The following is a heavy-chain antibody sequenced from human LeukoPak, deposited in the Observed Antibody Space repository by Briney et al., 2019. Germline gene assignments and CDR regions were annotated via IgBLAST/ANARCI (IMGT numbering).Heavy chain of an antibody. CDR3: ARLNYYYYDSSDYYYPFDY. CDR2: MYYSGST. D-gene: IGHD3-22*01. V-gene: IGHV4-39*01. J-gene: IGHJ4*02. CDR1: GGSISSYY. Sequence: SETLSLTCTVSGGSISSYYWGWIRQPPGKGLEWIGSMYYSGSTYYNPSLKSRVTISVDTSKNQFSLKLSSVTAADTAVYYCARLNYYYYDSSDYYYPFDYWGQGTLVTVSS.